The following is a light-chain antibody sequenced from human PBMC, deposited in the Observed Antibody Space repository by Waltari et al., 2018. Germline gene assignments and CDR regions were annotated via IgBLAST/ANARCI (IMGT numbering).Light chain of an antibody. V-gene: IGLV2-11*01. CDR1: SSDVGGYDY. Sequence: QSALTQTRSVSASPGQSLTISCTGTSSDVGGYDYVSWYQQHPDNSPKLIIFDVTARPSLVPHRFSGSNSGNTASLTISGLQPEDEADYYCSSYAGSDILLFGGGTTVTVL. CDR2: DVT. CDR3: SSYAGSDILL. J-gene: IGLJ2*01.